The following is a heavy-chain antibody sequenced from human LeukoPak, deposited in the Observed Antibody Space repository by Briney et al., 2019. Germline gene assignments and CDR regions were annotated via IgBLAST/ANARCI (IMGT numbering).Heavy chain of an antibody. D-gene: IGHD3-10*01. Sequence: GGSLRLSCAASGFTVSTNYMTWVRQAPNKGLEWVSSIYTGGNTYYVDSVKGRFTISRDNSKNTLYFQMNSLRAEDTAVYYCARSPRFGEFDYWGQGTLVSVSS. V-gene: IGHV3-66*02. CDR3: ARSPRFGEFDY. J-gene: IGHJ4*02. CDR1: GFTVSTNY. CDR2: IYTGGNT.